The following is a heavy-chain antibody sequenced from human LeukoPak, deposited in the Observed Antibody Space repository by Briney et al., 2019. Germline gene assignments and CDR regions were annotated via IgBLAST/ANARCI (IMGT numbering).Heavy chain of an antibody. J-gene: IGHJ4*02. CDR3: ARVYSYGYDLDY. CDR2: IYYSGST. D-gene: IGHD5-18*01. Sequence: PSQTLSLTCTVSGGSISSGGYYWSWIRQHPGKGLEWIGYIYYSGSTYYNPSLKSRVTISVDTSKNQFSPKLSSVTAADTAVYYCARVYSYGYDLDYWGQGTLVTVSS. CDR1: GGSISSGGYY. V-gene: IGHV4-31*03.